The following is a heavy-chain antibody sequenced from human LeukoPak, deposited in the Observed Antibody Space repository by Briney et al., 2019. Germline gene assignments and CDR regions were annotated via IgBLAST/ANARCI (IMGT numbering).Heavy chain of an antibody. J-gene: IGHJ5*02. CDR3: ASTTYYYDRSGYSVVNNWFDP. Sequence: ASVKVSCKASGYTFTGYYMHWVRQAPGQGLEWMGWINPNSGGTNYAQEFQGRVTMTRDTSISTAYMELSRLRSDDTAVYYCASTTYYYDRSGYSVVNNWFDPWGQGTLVTVSS. D-gene: IGHD3-22*01. CDR1: GYTFTGYY. V-gene: IGHV1-2*02. CDR2: INPNSGGT.